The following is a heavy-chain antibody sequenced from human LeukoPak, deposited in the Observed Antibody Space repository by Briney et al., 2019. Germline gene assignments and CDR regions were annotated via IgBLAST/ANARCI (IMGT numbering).Heavy chain of an antibody. CDR1: GGTFSSYA. V-gene: IGHV1-69*13. CDR2: IIPIFGTA. CDR3: ARDPSMIRGENTPYFDY. Sequence: ASVKVSCKASGGTFSSYAISWERQAPGQWLEWMGWIIPIFGTAAYAQKFQGRVTITADESTSTAYMELNRLRSEDTAVYYCARDPSMIRGENTPYFDYWGQGTLVTVSS. D-gene: IGHD3-10*01. J-gene: IGHJ4*02.